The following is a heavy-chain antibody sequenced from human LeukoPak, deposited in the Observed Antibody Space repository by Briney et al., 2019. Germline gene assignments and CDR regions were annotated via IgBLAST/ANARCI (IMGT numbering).Heavy chain of an antibody. V-gene: IGHV1-24*01. J-gene: IGHJ5*02. CDR2: FDPEDGET. Sequence: ASVKLSCNVSGYTLTDLSMHWERQPPGKGQGWKGGFDPEDGETIYAQKFQGRVTMTEDTSTDTAYMELSSLRSEDTAVYYCASAGGIAVAGTYWFDPWGQGTLVTVSS. CDR1: GYTLTDLS. D-gene: IGHD6-19*01. CDR3: ASAGGIAVAGTYWFDP.